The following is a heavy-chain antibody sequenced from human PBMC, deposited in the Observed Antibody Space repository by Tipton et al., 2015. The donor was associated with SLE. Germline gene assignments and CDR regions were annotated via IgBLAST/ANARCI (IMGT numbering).Heavy chain of an antibody. D-gene: IGHD2-2*01. CDR3: ARAKDCSSTSCYYYYYMDV. V-gene: IGHV4-34*01. CDR1: GGSISSYY. CDR2: INHSGST. J-gene: IGHJ6*03. Sequence: TLSLTCTVSGGSISSYYWSWIRQPPGKGLEWIGEINHSGSTNYNPSLKSRVTISVDTSKNQFSLKLSSVTAADTAVYYCARAKDCSSTSCYYYYYMDVWGKGTTVTVSS.